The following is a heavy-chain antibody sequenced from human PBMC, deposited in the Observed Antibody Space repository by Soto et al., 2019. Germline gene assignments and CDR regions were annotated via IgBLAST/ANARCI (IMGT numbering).Heavy chain of an antibody. J-gene: IGHJ4*02. V-gene: IGHV1-69*13. CDR1: GGTFSSYA. CDR2: IIPIFGTA. Sequence: SVKVSCKASGGTFSSYAISWVRQAPGQGLEWMGGIIPIFGTANYAQKFQGRGTITADESTSTAYMELSSLISEYTAVYYCARSHLAYCGGDCYTAVAYWGQGTLVTVSS. CDR3: ARSHLAYCGGDCYTAVAY. D-gene: IGHD2-21*02.